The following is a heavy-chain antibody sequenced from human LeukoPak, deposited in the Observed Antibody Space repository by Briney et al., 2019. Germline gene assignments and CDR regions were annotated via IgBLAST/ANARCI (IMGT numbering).Heavy chain of an antibody. J-gene: IGHJ4*02. CDR1: GYTLTELS. CDR2: FDPEDGET. V-gene: IGHV1-24*01. D-gene: IGHD6-19*01. Sequence: ASVKVSCKVSGYTLTELSMHWVRQAPGKGLEWMGGFDPEDGETIYAQKFQGRVTMTEDTSTDTAYMELSSLGSEDTAVYYCATDQKASSGWYFWGQGTLVTVSS. CDR3: ATDQKASSGWYF.